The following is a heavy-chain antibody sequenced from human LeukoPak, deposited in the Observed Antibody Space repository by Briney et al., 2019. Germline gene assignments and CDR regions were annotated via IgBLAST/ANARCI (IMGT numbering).Heavy chain of an antibody. Sequence: AGGSLRLSCAASGFTFSSYAMSWVRQAPGKGLEWVSAISGSGGSTYYADSVKGRFTISRDNSKNTLYLQMNSLRAEDTAVYYCAKDVGSWPTYYFDYWGQGTLVTVSS. CDR3: AKDVGSWPTYYFDY. CDR1: GFTFSSYA. D-gene: IGHD1-26*01. J-gene: IGHJ4*02. CDR2: ISGSGGST. V-gene: IGHV3-23*01.